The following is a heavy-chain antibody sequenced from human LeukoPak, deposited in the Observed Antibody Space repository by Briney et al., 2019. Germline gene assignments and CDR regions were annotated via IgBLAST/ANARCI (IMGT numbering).Heavy chain of an antibody. D-gene: IGHD5-18*01. Sequence: ASVKVSCKASGGTFSSYAISWVRQAPGQGLEWMGRIIPILGIANYAQKFQGRVTITADKSTSTAYMELSSLRSEDTAVYYCAGTYWIQLWLKPVFDYWGQGTLVTVSS. V-gene: IGHV1-69*04. CDR1: GGTFSSYA. J-gene: IGHJ4*02. CDR2: IIPILGIA. CDR3: AGTYWIQLWLKPVFDY.